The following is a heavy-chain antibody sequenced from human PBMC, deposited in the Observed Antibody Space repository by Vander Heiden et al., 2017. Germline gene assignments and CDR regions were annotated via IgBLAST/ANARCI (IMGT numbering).Heavy chain of an antibody. J-gene: IGHJ4*02. CDR3: ARDPEDYGDYVLGY. V-gene: IGHV1-2*02. CDR2: INPKSGGT. D-gene: IGHD4-17*01. CDR1: GYTFPGYY. Sequence: QAPLVQSGAEVKKPGASVKVSCKAYGYTFPGYYMHWVRQAPGQGLEGMVWINPKSGGTTYAQKVQGRVTMTRDTSISTAYMELSSLRSDDTAVYFCARDPEDYGDYVLGYWGQGTLVTVSS.